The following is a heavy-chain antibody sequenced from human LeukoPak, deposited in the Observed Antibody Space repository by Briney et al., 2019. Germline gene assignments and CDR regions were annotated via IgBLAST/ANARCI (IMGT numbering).Heavy chain of an antibody. CDR2: INHSGST. CDR3: GSKELEQTGRWFDP. Sequence: SETLSLTCAVYGGSFSGYYWSWIRQPPGRGLEWIGEINHSGSTNYNPSLKSRVTISVDTSKNQFSLKRSSVTAADTAVYYGGSKELEQTGRWFDPWGQGTLVTVSS. V-gene: IGHV4-34*01. D-gene: IGHD1/OR15-1a*01. CDR1: GGSFSGYY. J-gene: IGHJ5*02.